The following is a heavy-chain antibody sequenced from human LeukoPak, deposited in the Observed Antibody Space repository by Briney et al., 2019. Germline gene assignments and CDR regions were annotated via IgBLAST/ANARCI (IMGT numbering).Heavy chain of an antibody. J-gene: IGHJ4*02. CDR1: VTLDNYA. Sequence: GGSLRLSCAASVTLDNYAMSWVRQAPGKGPEWVSFISASGGSTHYADSVKGRFTISRDNSKNTLYLQINSLRAEDTATYYCAKGEQYDFWSGYTLEYFDVWGKGTLVTVSS. CDR2: ISASGGST. V-gene: IGHV3-23*01. D-gene: IGHD3-3*01. CDR3: AKGEQYDFWSGYTLEYFDV.